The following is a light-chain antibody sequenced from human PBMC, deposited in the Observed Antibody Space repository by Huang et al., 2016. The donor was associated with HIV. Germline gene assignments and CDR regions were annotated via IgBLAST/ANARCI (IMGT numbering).Light chain of an antibody. CDR2: GAS. Sequence: EIVMTQSPGTLSVSPGERAILSCRTSQSVSNNLAWYQQKPGQAPRLLIYGASTRATGGPVWFSGSGSGTEFTLTITSLESEDLALYYCQQYDDWPRTFGQGTRVEI. CDR1: QSVSNN. V-gene: IGKV3-15*01. CDR3: QQYDDWPRT. J-gene: IGKJ1*01.